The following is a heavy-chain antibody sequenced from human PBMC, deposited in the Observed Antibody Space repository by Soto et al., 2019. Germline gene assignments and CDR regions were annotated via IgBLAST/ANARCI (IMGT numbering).Heavy chain of an antibody. D-gene: IGHD3-3*01. CDR3: ARAGVWSGYYASPSLDV. J-gene: IGHJ6*04. V-gene: IGHV1-8*01. CDR2: MNPNSGNT. CDR1: GYTFTSYD. Sequence: QVQLVQSGAEVKKPGASVKVSCKASGYTFTSYDINWVRQATGQGLEWMGWMNPNSGNTGYAQKFQGRVTMTRNTSISTAYMELSSLRSEDTAVYYCARAGVWSGYYASPSLDVWGKGTTVTVSS.